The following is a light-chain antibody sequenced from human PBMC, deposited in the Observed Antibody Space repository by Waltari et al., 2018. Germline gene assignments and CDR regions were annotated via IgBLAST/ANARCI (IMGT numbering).Light chain of an antibody. CDR2: WAS. CDR1: QTINNW. CDR3: HQHHTTPWT. V-gene: IGKV4-1*01. Sequence: DIQMTQSPSTLSASVGDRVTITCRASQTINNWLAWYQQKPGQPPKLRISWASTRESGVPDRFIGSGSGTDFTLTISSLQAEDVAVYYCHQHHTTPWTFGQGTEVEI. J-gene: IGKJ1*01.